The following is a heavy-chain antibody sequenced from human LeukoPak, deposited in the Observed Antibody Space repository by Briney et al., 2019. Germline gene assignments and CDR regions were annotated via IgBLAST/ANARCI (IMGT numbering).Heavy chain of an antibody. V-gene: IGHV1-24*01. D-gene: IGHD3-3*01. CDR3: ARGHYDFWSARGGSSDYYMDV. J-gene: IGHJ6*03. CDR2: FDPEDGET. Sequence: ASVKVSCKVSGYTLTELSAHWVRQAPGKGLEWMGGFDPEDGETIYAQKFQGRVTMTEDTSTDTAYMELSSLRSEDTAVYYCARGHYDFWSARGGSSDYYMDVWGKGTTVTVSS. CDR1: GYTLTELS.